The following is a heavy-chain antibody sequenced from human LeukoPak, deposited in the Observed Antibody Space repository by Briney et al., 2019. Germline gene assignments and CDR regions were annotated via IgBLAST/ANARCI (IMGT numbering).Heavy chain of an antibody. CDR1: GFTFSKYG. Sequence: PGGSLRLSCAASGFTFSKYGIHWVRQAPGKGLEWVAVIWYDGRTKYHADSVKGRFTISRDNSKNTLYLQMNSLRAEDTAVYYCARDFEYSSSTGVYWGQGTLVTVSS. CDR2: IWYDGRTK. J-gene: IGHJ4*02. D-gene: IGHD5-12*01. V-gene: IGHV3-33*01. CDR3: ARDFEYSSSTGVY.